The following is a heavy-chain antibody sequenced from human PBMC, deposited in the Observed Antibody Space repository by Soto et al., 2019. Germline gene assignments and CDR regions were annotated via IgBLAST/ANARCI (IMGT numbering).Heavy chain of an antibody. J-gene: IGHJ6*02. Sequence: PSETLSLTCVVSGYSISDGYYWAWIRQPPGKGLEWIGYIYYSGSTYYNPSLKSRVTISVDTSKNQFSLKLSSVTAADTAVYYCARDRRGYSGYGMDVWGQGTTVTVSS. CDR3: ARDRRGYSGYGMDV. CDR2: IYYSGST. D-gene: IGHD5-12*01. CDR1: GYSISDGYY. V-gene: IGHV4-31*02.